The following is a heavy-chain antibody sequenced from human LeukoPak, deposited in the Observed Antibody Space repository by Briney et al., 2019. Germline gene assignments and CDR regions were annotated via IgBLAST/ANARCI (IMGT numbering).Heavy chain of an antibody. V-gene: IGHV4-61*02. CDR1: GGSISSGSYY. Sequence: SETLSLTCTVSGGSISSGSYYWSWIRQPAGKGLEWIGRIYTSGSTNYNPSLKSRVTISVDTSKNQFSLKLSSVTAADTAVYYCAGAERTDLTAMVPYYFDYWGQGTLVTVSS. J-gene: IGHJ4*02. CDR3: AGAERTDLTAMVPYYFDY. CDR2: IYTSGST. D-gene: IGHD5-18*01.